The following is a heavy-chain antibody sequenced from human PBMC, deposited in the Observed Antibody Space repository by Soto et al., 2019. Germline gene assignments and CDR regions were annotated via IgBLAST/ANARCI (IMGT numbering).Heavy chain of an antibody. Sequence: PSETLSLTCTVSGGSISSSSYYWGWIRQPPGKGLEWIGSIYYSGSTYYNPSLKSRVTISVDTSKNQFSLKLSSVTAADTAVYYCARVDRYFDWLLSRARVHGSFFDYWGQGTLVTVSS. CDR2: IYYSGST. V-gene: IGHV4-39*01. J-gene: IGHJ4*02. CDR1: GGSISSSSYY. D-gene: IGHD3-9*01. CDR3: ARVDRYFDWLLSRARVHGSFFDY.